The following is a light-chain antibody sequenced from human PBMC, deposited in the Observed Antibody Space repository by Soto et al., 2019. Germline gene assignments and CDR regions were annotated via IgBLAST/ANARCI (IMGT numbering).Light chain of an antibody. CDR2: EVT. Sequence: QSALTQPPSASGSPGQSVTISCTGTSSDVGADNYVSWYQQYPGKAPKLMIYEVTKRPSGVPDRFSGSKSGNTASLTVSGLQDDDEADYYCTSYVGNNIWVFGGGTKLTVL. CDR1: SSDVGADNY. V-gene: IGLV2-8*01. CDR3: TSYVGNNIWV. J-gene: IGLJ3*02.